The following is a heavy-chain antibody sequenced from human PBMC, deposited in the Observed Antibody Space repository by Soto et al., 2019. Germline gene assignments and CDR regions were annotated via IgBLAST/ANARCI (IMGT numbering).Heavy chain of an antibody. D-gene: IGHD3-22*01. CDR1: GFTFSSYS. J-gene: IGHJ4*02. Sequence: PGGSLRLSCAASGFTFSSYSMNWVRQAPGKGLEWVSSISSSSSYIYYADSVKGRFTISRDNAKNSLYLQMNSPRAEDTAVYYCARASYDSSGYYYLYWGQGTLVTVSS. CDR3: ARASYDSSGYYYLY. V-gene: IGHV3-21*01. CDR2: ISSSSSYI.